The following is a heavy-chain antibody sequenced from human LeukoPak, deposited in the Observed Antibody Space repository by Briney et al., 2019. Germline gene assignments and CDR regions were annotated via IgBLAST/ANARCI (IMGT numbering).Heavy chain of an antibody. V-gene: IGHV4-4*02. CDR2: IYYSGST. Sequence: PSGTLSLTCAVSGDSITSSEWWSWVRPPPGKGLEWIGEIYYSGSTNYNPSLKSRVTISLDKSTNQFSLKLSSVTAADTAVYYFARGSNWGFYWGQGTLVTVSS. CDR1: GDSITSSEW. CDR3: ARGSNWGFY. D-gene: IGHD7-27*01. J-gene: IGHJ4*02.